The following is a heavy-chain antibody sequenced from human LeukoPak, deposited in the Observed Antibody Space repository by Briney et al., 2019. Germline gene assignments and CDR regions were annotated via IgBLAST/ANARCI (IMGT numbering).Heavy chain of an antibody. Sequence: GEALRLSCAASGVTFSDAWRSWVRQAPGKGLEWVGRIQRTTEGRTTDYAAPVKGRFTISRDDSNNTLYLQMNSLNTEDTAVYSCSTVGQLLCSFDYWGQGTPVTVSS. CDR1: GVTFSDAW. V-gene: IGHV3-15*01. J-gene: IGHJ4*02. CDR2: IQRTTEGRTT. D-gene: IGHD2-2*01. CDR3: STVGQLLCSFDY.